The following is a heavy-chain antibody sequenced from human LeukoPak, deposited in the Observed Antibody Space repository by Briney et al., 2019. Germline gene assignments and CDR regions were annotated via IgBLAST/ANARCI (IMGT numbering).Heavy chain of an antibody. CDR3: AREAGPYFFDY. J-gene: IGHJ4*02. V-gene: IGHV4-61*02. CDR1: VASITSGRYY. D-gene: IGHD3-10*01. Sequence: SETLPLTCTLPVASITSGRYYWSWIRQPAGKGLERIGRIYTSANIRYNPSLGRRVTISIDTSKNHFSLKLSSVTAADTAVYYCAREAGPYFFDYWGQGTLVTVSS. CDR2: IYTSANI.